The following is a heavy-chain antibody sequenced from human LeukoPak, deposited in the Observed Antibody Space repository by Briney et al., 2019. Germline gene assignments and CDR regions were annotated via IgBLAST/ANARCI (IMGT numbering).Heavy chain of an antibody. J-gene: IGHJ4*02. CDR3: ARDHSNWNYAPDF. V-gene: IGHV1-69*13. CDR1: GGTFSSYA. Sequence: SVKVSCKASGGTFSSYAISWVRQAPGQGLEWMGGIIPIFGTANYAQKFQGRVTITADESTSTAYMELSSLRSEDTAVYYCARDHSNWNYAPDFWGQGTLVIVSS. CDR2: IIPIFGTA. D-gene: IGHD1-7*01.